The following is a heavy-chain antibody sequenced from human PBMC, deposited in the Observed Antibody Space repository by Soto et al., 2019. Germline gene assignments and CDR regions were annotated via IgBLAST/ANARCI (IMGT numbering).Heavy chain of an antibody. D-gene: IGHD3-22*01. V-gene: IGHV1-69*12. Sequence: QVQLVQSGAEVKRPGSSVKVSCKASGATLDTFINFGITWVRRAPGQGLEWMGGIIPVFGTPHYAQKFQGRLTISADEATRTAYMELGGLRSEDTAIYYCARGAATKIVVVRYDALELWGQGTMVTVSS. J-gene: IGHJ3*01. CDR1: GATLDTFINFG. CDR3: ARGAATKIVVVRYDALEL. CDR2: IIPVFGTP.